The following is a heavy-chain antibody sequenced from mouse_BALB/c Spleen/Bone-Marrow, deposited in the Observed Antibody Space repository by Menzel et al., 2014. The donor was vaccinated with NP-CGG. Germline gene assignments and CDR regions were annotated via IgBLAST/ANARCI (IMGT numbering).Heavy chain of an antibody. J-gene: IGHJ1*01. D-gene: IGHD2-4*01. CDR3: ARDINYDSYWYFDV. Sequence: EVKLVESGGGLVQPGGSLRLSCATSGFTFTDYYMSWVRQPPGKALEWLGFIRNKANGYTTEYSASVKGRFTISRDNSQSILYLQMNTLRAEDSATYYCARDINYDSYWYFDVWGAGTTVTVSS. V-gene: IGHV7-3*02. CDR1: GFTFTDYY. CDR2: IRNKANGYTT.